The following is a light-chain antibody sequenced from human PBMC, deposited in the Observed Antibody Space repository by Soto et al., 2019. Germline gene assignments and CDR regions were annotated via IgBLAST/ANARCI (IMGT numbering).Light chain of an antibody. V-gene: IGKV1-27*01. CDR2: AAS. CDR3: QKYNNAPPWT. J-gene: IGKJ1*01. Sequence: DIPMTQSPSSLSASVGDRVTITCRASQGISNYLAWYQQKPGKVPKLLIYAASTLQSGVPSRFSGSGSGTDFTLTISSLQPEDVATYYCQKYNNAPPWTFGQGTKVEI. CDR1: QGISNY.